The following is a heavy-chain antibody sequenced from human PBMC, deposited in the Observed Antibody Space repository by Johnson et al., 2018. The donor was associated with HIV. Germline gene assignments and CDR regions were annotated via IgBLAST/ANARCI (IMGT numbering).Heavy chain of an antibody. Sequence: QVQLVESGGGVVQPGRSLRLSCAASGFTFSSYAMHWVRQAPAKGLQWVAVISYDGSDKDYADSVKGRFTISRDSSKNTLYLQMNSLRAEDTAVYYCARDRYCSGGSCYLRSRADAFDIWGQGTMVTVSS. CDR3: ARDRYCSGGSCYLRSRADAFDI. CDR1: GFTFSSYA. V-gene: IGHV3-30*04. CDR2: ISYDGSDK. D-gene: IGHD2-15*01. J-gene: IGHJ3*02.